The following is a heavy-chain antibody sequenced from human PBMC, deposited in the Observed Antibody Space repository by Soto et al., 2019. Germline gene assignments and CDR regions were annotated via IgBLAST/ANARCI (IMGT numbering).Heavy chain of an antibody. J-gene: IGHJ6*03. CDR2: LSVTGDSD. CDR3: AKKVCFSPASSPYYYHGDV. V-gene: IGHV3-23*01. CDR1: GFSLSNSA. Sequence: EVQLLESGGGLVESGGSLRLSCAASGFSLSNSAVSWVRQAPGKGLEWVSSLSVTGDSDFYSDSVKGRFTISRDISKTTVYLKRSSLRAEHAALYYWAKKVCFSPASSPYYYHGDVGGKGTTVPVPS. D-gene: IGHD2-15*01.